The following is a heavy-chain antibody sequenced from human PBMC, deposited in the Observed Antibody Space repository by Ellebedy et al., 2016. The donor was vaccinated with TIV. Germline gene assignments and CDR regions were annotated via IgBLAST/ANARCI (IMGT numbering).Heavy chain of an antibody. CDR2: LTGSGSNT. Sequence: GESLKISCAASGFTLSSYAMSWVRQAPGKGLEWVSSLTGSGSNTYYADSVKGRFTISRDNSKNKLYVQMNSLRVEDTAVYHCAKHRRESSGYHFENWGQGILVTVSS. V-gene: IGHV3-23*01. CDR3: AKHRRESSGYHFEN. CDR1: GFTLSSYA. J-gene: IGHJ4*02. D-gene: IGHD3-22*01.